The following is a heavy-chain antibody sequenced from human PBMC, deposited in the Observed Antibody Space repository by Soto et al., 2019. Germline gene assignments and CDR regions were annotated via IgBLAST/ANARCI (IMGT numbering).Heavy chain of an antibody. CDR2: ISGSGGST. J-gene: IGHJ6*03. CDR1: GFTFSSYA. D-gene: IGHD4-17*01. Sequence: GGSLRLSCAASGFTFSSYAMSWVRQAPGKGLEWVSAISGSGGSTYYADSVKGRFTISRDNSKNTLYLQMNSLRAEDTAVYYCAKTPRPPRTTVTLYYYYYYMDVWGKGTTVTVSS. V-gene: IGHV3-23*01. CDR3: AKTPRPPRTTVTLYYYYYYMDV.